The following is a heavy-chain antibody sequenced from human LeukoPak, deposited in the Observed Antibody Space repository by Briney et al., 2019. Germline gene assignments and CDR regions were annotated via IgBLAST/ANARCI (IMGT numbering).Heavy chain of an antibody. CDR2: INPNSGGT. J-gene: IGHJ5*02. V-gene: IGHV1-2*02. D-gene: IGHD4-23*01. CDR1: GYNFTDFY. Sequence: ASVKVSCKASGYNFTDFYIHWVRQAPGQGLEWMGWINPNSGGTHYAQKFQDRVTMTRDTSTSTDYMELSSLRSEDTAVYYCARDNSVEDTAWWFDPWGQGTLVTVSS. CDR3: ARDNSVEDTAWWFDP.